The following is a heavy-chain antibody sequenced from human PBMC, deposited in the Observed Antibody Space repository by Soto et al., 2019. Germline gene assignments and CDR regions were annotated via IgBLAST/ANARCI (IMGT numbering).Heavy chain of an antibody. CDR1: GGSVNSGNYY. V-gene: IGHV4-34*01. CDR2: MRHSGGS. D-gene: IGHD1-1*01. CDR3: ARVERGTATTVVDAFDI. J-gene: IGHJ3*02. Sequence: QVQLQQWGAGLLKPSETLSLTCAVFGGSVNSGNYYWSWIRQPPGKGLGWIGEMRHSGGSHFNPSLQTRGPLSVDTSKNQFSLKMSSVAAADTALYYCARVERGTATTVVDAFDIWGPGTMVTVSS.